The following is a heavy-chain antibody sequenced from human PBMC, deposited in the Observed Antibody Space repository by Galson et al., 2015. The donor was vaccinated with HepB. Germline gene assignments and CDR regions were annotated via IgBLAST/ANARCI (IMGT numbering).Heavy chain of an antibody. CDR1: GFTFSSYA. V-gene: IGHV3-30-3*01. CDR3: ARGRGKTYYDFWSGYYSAVGSYYYYYGMDV. Sequence: SLRLSCAASGFTFSSYAMHWVRQAPGKGLEWVAVISYDGSNKYYADSVKGRFTISRDNSKNTLYLQMNSLRAEDTAVYYCARGRGKTYYDFWSGYYSAVGSYYYYYGMDVWGQGTTVTVSS. CDR2: ISYDGSNK. J-gene: IGHJ6*02. D-gene: IGHD3-3*01.